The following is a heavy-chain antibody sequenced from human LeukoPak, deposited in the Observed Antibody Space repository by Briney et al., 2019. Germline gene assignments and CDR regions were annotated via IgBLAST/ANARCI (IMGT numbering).Heavy chain of an antibody. CDR1: GGSISSYY. J-gene: IGHJ5*02. Sequence: SETLSLTCTVSGGSISSYYWSWLRQPAGKGLEWIGRIYTSGSTNYNPSLTSRVTMSVDTSKNQFSLKLSSVTAADTAVYYCARDGIVVVPAAIAANWFDHWGQGTLVTVSS. V-gene: IGHV4-4*07. D-gene: IGHD2-2*01. CDR2: IYTSGST. CDR3: ARDGIVVVPAAIAANWFDH.